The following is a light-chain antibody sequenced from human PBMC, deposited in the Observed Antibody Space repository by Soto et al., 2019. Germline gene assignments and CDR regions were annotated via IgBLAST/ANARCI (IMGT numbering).Light chain of an antibody. CDR2: AAF. CDR1: QSISNY. CDR3: QQSYSTPRT. J-gene: IGKJ1*01. V-gene: IGKV1-39*01. Sequence: DIQMNQSPSSLSASVGDRVTIACRTSQSISNYLNWYQQKPGKAPKLLIYAAFSLQSGVPSRFSGSGSGTEFTLTISSLQAEDFATYYCQQSYSTPRTFGQGTKVDIK.